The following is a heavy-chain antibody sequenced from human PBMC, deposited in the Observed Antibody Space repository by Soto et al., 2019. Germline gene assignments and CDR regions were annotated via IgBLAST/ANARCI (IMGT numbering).Heavy chain of an antibody. D-gene: IGHD6-19*01. J-gene: IGHJ3*02. CDR2: IKSKTDGGTT. CDR3: TTRGSSGWWGGAFDI. Sequence: EVQLVESGGGLVKPGGSLRLSCAASGFTFSNAWMSWVRQAPGKGLEWVGRIKSKTDGGTTDYAAPVKGRFTISRDDSKNTLYLQMNSLKTEDTAVYYCTTRGSSGWWGGAFDIWGQGTMVTVSS. V-gene: IGHV3-15*01. CDR1: GFTFSNAW.